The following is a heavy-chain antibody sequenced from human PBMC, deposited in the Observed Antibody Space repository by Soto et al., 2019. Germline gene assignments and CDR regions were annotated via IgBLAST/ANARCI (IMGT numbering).Heavy chain of an antibody. CDR3: ARDLQGGMDV. Sequence: SETLSLTCTVSGGSISSGGYYWSWIRQHPGKGLEWIGYIYYSGSTYYKPSLKSRVTISVDTSKNQFSLKLSSVTAADTAVYYCARDLQGGMDVWGQGTTVTVSS. D-gene: IGHD4-4*01. CDR1: GGSISSGGYY. J-gene: IGHJ6*02. V-gene: IGHV4-31*03. CDR2: IYYSGST.